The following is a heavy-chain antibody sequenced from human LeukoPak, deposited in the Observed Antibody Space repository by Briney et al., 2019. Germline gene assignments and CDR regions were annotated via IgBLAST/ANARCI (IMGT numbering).Heavy chain of an antibody. CDR2: INQDGSEE. CDR3: TRNYAYYYDSSCYSPTPCFDP. V-gene: IGHV3-7*01. J-gene: IGHJ5*02. CDR1: GFTFSSYW. Sequence: GGSLRLSCAASGFTFSSYWMSWVRQAPGKGLEWVANINQDGSEEYSVDSVKGRFIISRHNANNSLYLQMNSLSAENTVDYYWTRNYAYYYDSSCYSPTPCFDPWGQGTLVTVSS. D-gene: IGHD3-22*01.